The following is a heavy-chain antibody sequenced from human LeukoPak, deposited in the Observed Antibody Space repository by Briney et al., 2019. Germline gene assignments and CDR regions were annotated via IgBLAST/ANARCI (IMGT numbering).Heavy chain of an antibody. V-gene: IGHV4-59*01. Sequence: SETLSLTCSVSGGSISSYYWSWIRQPPGKGLEWIGYIYYSGSTNYNPSLKSRVTISVDTSKNQFSLKLSSVTAADTAVYYCARGDPDSSSWYYFDYWGQGTLVTVSS. D-gene: IGHD6-13*01. CDR3: ARGDPDSSSWYYFDY. CDR1: GGSISSYY. J-gene: IGHJ4*02. CDR2: IYYSGST.